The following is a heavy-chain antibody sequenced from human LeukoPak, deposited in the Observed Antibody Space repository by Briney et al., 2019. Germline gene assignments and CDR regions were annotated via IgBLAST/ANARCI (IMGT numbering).Heavy chain of an antibody. J-gene: IGHJ4*02. D-gene: IGHD3-10*01. CDR3: ARELYYYGSGSNEFDY. CDR1: GYTFTSYD. Sequence: ASVKFSCKASGYTFTSYDINWVRQATGQGLEWMGWMNPNSGNTGYAQKFQGRVTTTRNTSISTAYMELSSLRSEDTAVYYCARELYYYGSGSNEFDYWGQGTLVTVSS. CDR2: MNPNSGNT. V-gene: IGHV1-8*01.